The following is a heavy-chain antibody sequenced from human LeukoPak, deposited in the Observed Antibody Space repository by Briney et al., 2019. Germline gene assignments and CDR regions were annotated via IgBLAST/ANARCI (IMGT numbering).Heavy chain of an antibody. CDR3: ARVLKFGGNWALADDAFDI. Sequence: ASVKVSCKASGYTFTSYYMHWVRQAPGQGLEWMGIINPSGGSTSYAQKFRGRVTMTRDMSTSTVYMELSSLRSEDTAVYYCARVLKFGGNWALADDAFDIWGQGTMVTVSS. CDR1: GYTFTSYY. V-gene: IGHV1-46*01. J-gene: IGHJ3*02. D-gene: IGHD4-23*01. CDR2: INPSGGST.